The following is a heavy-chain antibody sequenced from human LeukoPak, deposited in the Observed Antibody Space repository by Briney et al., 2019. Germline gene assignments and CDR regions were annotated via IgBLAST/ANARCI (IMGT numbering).Heavy chain of an antibody. Sequence: ASVKVSCKVSGYTLTELSMHWVRQAPGKGLEGMGGFDPEDGETIYAQKFQGRVTMTTDTSTSTAHMELRSLRSDDTAVYYCARQGYSGHSQGAADYWGQGTLVTASS. CDR1: GYTLTELS. J-gene: IGHJ4*02. CDR2: FDPEDGET. D-gene: IGHD4-23*01. V-gene: IGHV1-24*01. CDR3: ARQGYSGHSQGAADY.